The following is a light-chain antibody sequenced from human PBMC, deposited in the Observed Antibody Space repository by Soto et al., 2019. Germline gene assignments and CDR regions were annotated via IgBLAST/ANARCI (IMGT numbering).Light chain of an antibody. J-gene: IGKJ2*01. CDR3: QQHNTYSYT. CDR1: QSISSW. Sequence: DIQMTQSPSTLSASVGDRVTITCRASQSISSWLAWYQQKPGKAPKLLIYDASSLDSRVPSRFSGSGSGTEFTLTISGLRPDDFATYYCQQHNTYSYTFGQGTKLEIK. CDR2: DAS. V-gene: IGKV1-5*01.